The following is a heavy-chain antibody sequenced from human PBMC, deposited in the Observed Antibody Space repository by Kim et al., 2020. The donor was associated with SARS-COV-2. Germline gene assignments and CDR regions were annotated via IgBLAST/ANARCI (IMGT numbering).Heavy chain of an antibody. D-gene: IGHD2-2*01. V-gene: IGHV3-21*01. Sequence: GWSLRLSCSTSGFSFNKNTMNWVRQAPGKGLEWVSSISSSGTFLYYADSVKGRFTISRDNARNSLYLQMNSLRAEDTAVYYCVTGSGYCSGSSCYHLAYWGQGTLVTVSS. CDR2: ISSSGTFL. J-gene: IGHJ4*02. CDR1: GFSFNKNT. CDR3: VTGSGYCSGSSCYHLAY.